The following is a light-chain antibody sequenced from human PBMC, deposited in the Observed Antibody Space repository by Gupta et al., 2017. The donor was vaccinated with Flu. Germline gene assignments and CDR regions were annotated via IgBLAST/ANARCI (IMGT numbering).Light chain of an antibody. V-gene: IGKV1-39*01. CDR3: QQSYSTPPT. Sequence: DIQMTQPPSSLSASVGDTVTITCRASQSITKYLNWYQQKPGKAPKVLIFTALSLQNGVPSRFSGSGSGTDFTLTITSLQPEDSATYYCQQSYSTPPTFGQGTKLEI. J-gene: IGKJ2*01. CDR2: TAL. CDR1: QSITKY.